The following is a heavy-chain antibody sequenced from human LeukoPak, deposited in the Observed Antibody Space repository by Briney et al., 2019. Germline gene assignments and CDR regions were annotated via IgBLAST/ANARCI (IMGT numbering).Heavy chain of an antibody. V-gene: IGHV3-30*02. J-gene: IGHJ4*02. CDR3: AKSGIAAAGQRGYSDY. Sequence: GGSLRLSCAASGFTFSSYGMHWVRQAPGKGLEWVAVIWYDGSNKYYADSVKGRLTISRDNSKNTLYLQMNSLRGEDTAVYYCAKSGIAAAGQRGYSDYWGQGTLVTVSS. CDR1: GFTFSSYG. CDR2: IWYDGSNK. D-gene: IGHD6-13*01.